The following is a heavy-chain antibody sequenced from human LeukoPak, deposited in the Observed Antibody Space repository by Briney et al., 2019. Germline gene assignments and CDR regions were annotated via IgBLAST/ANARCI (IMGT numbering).Heavy chain of an antibody. Sequence: GGSLRLSCAASGFTFSSYAMHWVRQAPGKGLEWVAVISYDGSNKYYADSVKGRFTISRDNSKNTLYLQMNSLRAEDTAVYYCARSRMIVVADAFDIWGQGTMFTVSS. V-gene: IGHV3-30-3*01. CDR2: ISYDGSNK. CDR1: GFTFSSYA. D-gene: IGHD3-22*01. J-gene: IGHJ3*02. CDR3: ARSRMIVVADAFDI.